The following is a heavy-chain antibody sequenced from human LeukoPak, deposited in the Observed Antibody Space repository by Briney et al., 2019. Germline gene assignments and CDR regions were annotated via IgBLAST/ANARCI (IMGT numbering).Heavy chain of an antibody. CDR1: GLTFSNFW. Sequence: PGGSLRLSCAASGLTFSNFWMTWVRQAPGKGLEWVGSIKQDGSEKYYVDSVKGRFTFSRDNGKNSVYLQMSSLRADDTAVYYCASQRDGASDYWGQGTLVTVSS. J-gene: IGHJ4*02. V-gene: IGHV3-7*01. D-gene: IGHD1-26*01. CDR3: ASQRDGASDY. CDR2: IKQDGSEK.